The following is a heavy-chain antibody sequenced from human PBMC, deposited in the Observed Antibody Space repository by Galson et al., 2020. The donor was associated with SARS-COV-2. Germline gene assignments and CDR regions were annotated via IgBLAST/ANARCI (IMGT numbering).Heavy chain of an antibody. Sequence: LSLTCAASGFPFRSSAMSWVRQAPGKGLEWVSAISGRGGSTYYADSVKGRFTISRDNSKNTLYLQMNSLRAEDTAVYYCAKDLWDGGWAVWYFDLWGRGTLVTVSS. CDR1: GFPFRSSA. D-gene: IGHD3-16*01. CDR3: AKDLWDGGWAVWYFDL. V-gene: IGHV3-23*01. J-gene: IGHJ2*01. CDR2: ISGRGGST.